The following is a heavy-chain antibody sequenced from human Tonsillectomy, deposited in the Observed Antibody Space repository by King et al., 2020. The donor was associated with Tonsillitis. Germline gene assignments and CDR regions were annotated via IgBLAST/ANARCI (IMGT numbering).Heavy chain of an antibody. Sequence: QLVQSGAEVKKPGSSVKVSCKASGGLFISYAFSWVRQAPGQGLEWMGGIIPIFGTTNYAQRFQGRLTITADKSTSTAYMELSSLRSGDTAVYYCARTVGATTVTTWGPGLHWFDPWGQGTLVSVSS. CDR3: ARTVGATTVTTWGPGLHWFDP. CDR1: GGLFISYA. CDR2: IIPIFGTT. D-gene: IGHD4-17*01. V-gene: IGHV1-69*14. J-gene: IGHJ5*02.